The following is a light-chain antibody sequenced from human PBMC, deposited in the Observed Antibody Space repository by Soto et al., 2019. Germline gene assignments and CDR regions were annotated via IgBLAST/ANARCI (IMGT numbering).Light chain of an antibody. V-gene: IGLV1-44*01. CDR3: AAWDDSLNVFV. CDR1: SSNIGSST. Sequence: QSVLTQPPSASGTPGQRVTLSCSGSSSNIGSSTVNWYQQVPGTAPKLLIFSNDQRPSGVPDRFSGSESGTSASLAISGLQSEDEADYCCAAWDDSLNVFVFGTGTKLTVL. CDR2: SND. J-gene: IGLJ1*01.